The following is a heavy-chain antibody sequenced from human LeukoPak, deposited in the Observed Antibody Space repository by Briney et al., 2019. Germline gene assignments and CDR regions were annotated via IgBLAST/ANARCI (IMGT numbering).Heavy chain of an antibody. V-gene: IGHV4-59*01. CDR2: IYYSGST. CDR1: GASINSYY. Sequence: SETLSLTCTVSGASINSYYWSWIRQPPGKGLEWIGYIYYSGSTNYNPSLKSRVTISVDTSKNQFSLKLSSVTAADTAVYYCARDSSSRTDAFDIWGQGTMVTVSS. CDR3: ARDSSSRTDAFDI. D-gene: IGHD6-13*01. J-gene: IGHJ3*02.